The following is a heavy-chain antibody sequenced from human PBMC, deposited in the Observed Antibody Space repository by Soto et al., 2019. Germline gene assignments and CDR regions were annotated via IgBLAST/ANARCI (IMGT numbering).Heavy chain of an antibody. V-gene: IGHV5-10-1*01. CDR2: IDPSDSYT. D-gene: IGHD2-2*01. Sequence: GETLKISCKGSGYSFTSYWISWVRQMPGKGLEWMGRIDPSDSYTNYSPSFQGHVTISADKSISTAYLQWSSLKASDTAMYYCARQAEYQLLSTTRWFAPWGQGTLVTVSS. CDR1: GYSFTSYW. J-gene: IGHJ5*02. CDR3: ARQAEYQLLSTTRWFAP.